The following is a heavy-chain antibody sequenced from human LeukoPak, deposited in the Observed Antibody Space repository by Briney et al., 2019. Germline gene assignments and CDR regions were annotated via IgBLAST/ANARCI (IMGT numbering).Heavy chain of an antibody. D-gene: IGHD6-13*01. V-gene: IGHV4-34*01. CDR2: INHSGST. J-gene: IGHJ5*02. CDR1: GGSFSGYY. Sequence: SETLSLTCAVYGGSFSGYYWSWIRQPPGKGLEWIGEINHSGSTNYNPSLKSRVTISVDTSKYQFSLKLSSVTAADTAVYYCARCGGRLYSSSWYWGVWFDPWGQGTLVTVSS. CDR3: ARCGGRLYSSSWYWGVWFDP.